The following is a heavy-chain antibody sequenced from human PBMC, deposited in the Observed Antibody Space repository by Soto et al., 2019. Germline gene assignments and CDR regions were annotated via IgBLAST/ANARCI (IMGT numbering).Heavy chain of an antibody. CDR1: GFTFSSYG. CDR3: AKDAAYDSSGYHVEY. Sequence: LRLSCAASGFTFSSYGMHWVRQAPGKGLEWVAVISYDGSNKYYADSVKGRFTISRDNSKNTLYLQMNSLRAEDTAVYYCAKDAAYDSSGYHVEYGGQGTLVTVYS. D-gene: IGHD3-22*01. V-gene: IGHV3-30*18. CDR2: ISYDGSNK. J-gene: IGHJ4*02.